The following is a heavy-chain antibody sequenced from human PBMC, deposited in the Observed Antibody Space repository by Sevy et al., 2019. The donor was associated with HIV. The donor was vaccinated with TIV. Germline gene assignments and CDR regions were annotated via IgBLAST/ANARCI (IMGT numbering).Heavy chain of an antibody. CDR3: TTDGLFAP. V-gene: IGHV3-15*01. CDR2: IKSKTDGGTT. J-gene: IGHJ5*02. CDR1: GFTFNTYA. Sequence: GGSLRLSCVASGFTFNTYAMSWVRQAPGKGLEWVGRIKSKTDGGTTDYAAPVKGRFTISRDDSKTTLYLQMNNLKTEDAAVYYCTTDGLFAPWGQGTLVTVSS.